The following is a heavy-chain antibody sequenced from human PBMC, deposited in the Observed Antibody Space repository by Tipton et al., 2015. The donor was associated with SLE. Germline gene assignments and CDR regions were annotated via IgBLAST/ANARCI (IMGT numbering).Heavy chain of an antibody. Sequence: LSLTCTVSGGSISSYYWSWIRQPPGKGLGWIGYIYYSGSTSYNPSLKSRVTISVDTSKNQFSLKLSSVTAADTAVYYCASGVRYYGSRSPWPFDIWGQGTMVTVSS. CDR3: ASGVRYYGSRSPWPFDI. V-gene: IGHV4-59*01. CDR1: GGSISSYY. J-gene: IGHJ3*02. CDR2: IYYSGST. D-gene: IGHD3-10*01.